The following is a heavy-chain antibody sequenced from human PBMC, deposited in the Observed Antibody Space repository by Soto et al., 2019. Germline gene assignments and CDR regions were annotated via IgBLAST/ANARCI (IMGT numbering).Heavy chain of an antibody. V-gene: IGHV3-21*05. J-gene: IGHJ5*02. D-gene: IGHD6-13*01. CDR3: TRDASRDSSARGWFDP. CDR1: GFTFSSYD. Sequence: GGSLRLSCAASGFTFSSYDMNWVRQAPGKGLEWVSDISGSGGSTYYTDALRGRFTISRDNAKNSLHLQMNSLRAEDTAVYYCTRDASRDSSARGWFDPWGPGTLVTVSS. CDR2: ISGSGGST.